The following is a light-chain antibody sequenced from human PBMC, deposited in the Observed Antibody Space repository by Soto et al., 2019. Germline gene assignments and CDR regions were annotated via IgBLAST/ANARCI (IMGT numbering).Light chain of an antibody. V-gene: IGLV2-11*01. Sequence: QSALTQPRSVSGSPGQSVTISCTGTSSDIGGYNYVSWYQQHPGKAPKLMIYDVNRRPSGVPDRFSGSKSGNTASLTISGLQAGDEADYYCCSYAGSYTWVFGGGTQLTVL. CDR1: SSDIGGYNY. CDR2: DVN. CDR3: CSYAGSYTWV. J-gene: IGLJ3*02.